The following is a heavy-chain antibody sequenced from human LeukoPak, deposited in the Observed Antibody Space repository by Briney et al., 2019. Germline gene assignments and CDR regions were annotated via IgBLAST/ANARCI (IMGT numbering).Heavy chain of an antibody. CDR3: AKDASVNIVIVPAANS. J-gene: IGHJ4*02. CDR2: ISGSGGST. CDR1: GFTFSSYA. D-gene: IGHD2-2*01. V-gene: IGHV3-23*01. Sequence: GGSLRLSCAASGFTFSSYAMSWVRQAPGKGLEWVTAISGSGGSTYYADSVKGRFTISRDNSKNTLHLQMNSLRAEDTAVYYCAKDASVNIVIVPAANSWGEGTLVTVSS.